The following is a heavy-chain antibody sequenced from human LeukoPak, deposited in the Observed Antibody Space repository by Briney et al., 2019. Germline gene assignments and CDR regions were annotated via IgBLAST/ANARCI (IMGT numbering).Heavy chain of an antibody. CDR1: GGSISSSGYY. J-gene: IGHJ4*02. D-gene: IGHD5-18*01. Sequence: SETLSLTCTVSGGSISSSGYYWGWIRQPPGKGLEWIGSIYYSGSTYYNPSLKSRVTISVDTSKNQFSLKLSSVTAADTAVYYCARHAAMDYWGQGTLVTVSS. CDR3: ARHAAMDY. V-gene: IGHV4-39*01. CDR2: IYYSGST.